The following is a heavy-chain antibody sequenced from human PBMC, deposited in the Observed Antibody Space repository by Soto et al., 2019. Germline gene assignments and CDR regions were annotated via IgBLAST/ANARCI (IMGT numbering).Heavy chain of an antibody. J-gene: IGHJ4*02. D-gene: IGHD6-19*01. CDR2: ISYDGSNK. V-gene: IGHV3-30-3*01. CDR3: ARDGLAVAGISNY. CDR1: GFTFSSYA. Sequence: PGGSLRLSCAASGFTFSSYAMHWVRQAPGKGLEWVAVISYDGSNKYYADSAKGRFTISRDNSKNTLYLQMNSLRAEDTAVYYCARDGLAVAGISNYWGQGTLVTVSS.